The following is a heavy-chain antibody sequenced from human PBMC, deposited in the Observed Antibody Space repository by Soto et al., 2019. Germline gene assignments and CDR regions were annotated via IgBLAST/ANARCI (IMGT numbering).Heavy chain of an antibody. CDR2: IIPIFGTA. CDR1: GGTFSSYA. Sequence: GASVKVSCKASGGTFSSYAISWVRQAPGQGLEWMGGIIPIFGTANYAQKFQGRVTITADESTSTAYMELSSLRSEDTAVYCCARGWFGEYSLLGQFDPWGQGTLVTVSS. V-gene: IGHV1-69*13. CDR3: ARGWFGEYSLLGQFDP. J-gene: IGHJ5*02. D-gene: IGHD3-10*01.